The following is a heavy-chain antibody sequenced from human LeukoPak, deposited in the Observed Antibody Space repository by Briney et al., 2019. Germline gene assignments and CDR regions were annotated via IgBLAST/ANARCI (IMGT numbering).Heavy chain of an antibody. J-gene: IGHJ4*02. CDR2: IIPIFGTA. Sequence: ASVKVSCKASGYTFTGYYMHWVRQAPGQGLEWMGGIIPIFGTANYAQKFQGRVTITADKSTSTAYMELSSLRSEDTAVYYCARPYYDYVWGAAYFDYWGQGTLVTVSS. V-gene: IGHV1-69*06. D-gene: IGHD3-16*01. CDR3: ARPYYDYVWGAAYFDY. CDR1: GYTFTGYY.